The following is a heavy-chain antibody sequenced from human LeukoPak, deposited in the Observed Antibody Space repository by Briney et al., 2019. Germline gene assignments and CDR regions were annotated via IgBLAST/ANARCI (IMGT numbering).Heavy chain of an antibody. D-gene: IGHD6-13*01. CDR3: TTNAAALDY. V-gene: IGHV1-2*02. CDR2: MNPSDNGV. J-gene: IGHJ4*02. Sequence: ASVKVSCKASGYTFTDRYIHWVRQAPGQGLEWMGWMNPSDNGVNYAQKFQGRVAMTRDTSITTAYLEVTRLTSDDTAAYYCTTNAAALDYWGQGTLVTVSS. CDR1: GYTFTDRY.